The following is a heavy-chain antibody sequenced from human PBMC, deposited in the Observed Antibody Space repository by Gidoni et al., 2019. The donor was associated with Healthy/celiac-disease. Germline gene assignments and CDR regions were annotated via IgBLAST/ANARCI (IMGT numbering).Heavy chain of an antibody. V-gene: IGHV3-7*01. CDR3: AREADYYGSGSYYSSLDY. Sequence: GESGGGLVQPGGSLRLSCAASGFTFSSYWMSWVRQAPGKGLEWVANIKQDGSEKYYVDSVKGRFTISRDNAKNSLYLQMNSLRAEDTAVYYCAREADYYGSGSYYSSLDYWGQGTLVTVSS. CDR2: IKQDGSEK. CDR1: GFTFSSYW. D-gene: IGHD3-10*01. J-gene: IGHJ4*02.